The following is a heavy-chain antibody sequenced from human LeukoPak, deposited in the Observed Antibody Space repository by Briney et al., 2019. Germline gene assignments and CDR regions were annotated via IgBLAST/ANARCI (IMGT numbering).Heavy chain of an antibody. CDR2: INPNSGGT. D-gene: IGHD1-1*01. V-gene: IGHV1-2*04. CDR3: ARGDWNDGPVDY. Sequence: ASVKVSCKASGYTFTSYAMHWVRQAPGQRLEWMGWINPNSGGTNYAQKFQGWVTMTRDTSISTAYMELSRLRSDDTAVYYCARGDWNDGPVDYWGQGTLVTVSS. CDR1: GYTFTSYA. J-gene: IGHJ4*02.